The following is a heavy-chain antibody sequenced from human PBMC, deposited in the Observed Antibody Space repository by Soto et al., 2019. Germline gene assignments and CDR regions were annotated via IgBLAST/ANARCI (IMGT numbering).Heavy chain of an antibody. D-gene: IGHD1-26*01. V-gene: IGHV4-4*07. J-gene: IGHJ4*02. CDR3: ARPVGAAYYFDF. CDR2: IYTSGST. Sequence: QVQLQESGPGLVKPSETLSLTCTVSGDSMTKYYWSWIRQPAGKGLEWIGRIYTSGSTNYNPSLKSRVTMSIDTSKNHFSLQLKSVTAADTAVYYCARPVGAAYYFDFWGQGALVTVSS. CDR1: GDSMTKYY.